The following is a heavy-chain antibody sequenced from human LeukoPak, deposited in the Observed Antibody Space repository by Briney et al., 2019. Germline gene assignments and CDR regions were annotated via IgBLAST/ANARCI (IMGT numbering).Heavy chain of an antibody. D-gene: IGHD4-23*01. CDR1: GFPFKTYW. J-gene: IGHJ3*02. V-gene: IGHV3-74*01. Sequence: GGPRRPSGAASGFPFKTYWRHWVRQPPGRGLGGFSNGNSDGSSTSYADSVRGRFTISRDNAKNTLYLRMNSLRAEDTAVYYCARDLKGPVNDVFDMWGQGTMVTVSS. CDR3: ARDLKGPVNDVFDM. CDR2: GNSDGSST.